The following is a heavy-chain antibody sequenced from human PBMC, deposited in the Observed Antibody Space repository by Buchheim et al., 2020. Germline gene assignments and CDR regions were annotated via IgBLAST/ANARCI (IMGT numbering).Heavy chain of an antibody. CDR1: GGTFSSYA. V-gene: IGHV1-69*04. D-gene: IGHD1-26*01. Sequence: QVQLVQSGAEVKKPGSSVKFSCKASGGTFSSYAISWVRQAPGQGLEWMGRIIPILGIANYAQKFQGRVTITAAKSTSPAYMELSSLRSEDTAMYYCARVPQVGAPDYWGQGTL. CDR2: IIPILGIA. J-gene: IGHJ4*02. CDR3: ARVPQVGAPDY.